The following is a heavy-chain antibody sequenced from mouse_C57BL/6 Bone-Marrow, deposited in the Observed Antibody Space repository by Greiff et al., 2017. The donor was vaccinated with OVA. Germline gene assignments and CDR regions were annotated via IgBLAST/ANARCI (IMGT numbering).Heavy chain of an antibody. CDR3: TREDGNWFAY. J-gene: IGHJ3*01. V-gene: IGHV1-4*01. CDR2: INPSSGYT. D-gene: IGHD2-1*01. CDR1: GYTFTSYS. Sequence: QVQLQQSGAELARPGASVKMSCKASGYTFTSYSMHWVKQRPGQGLEWIGYINPSSGYTKYNQKFKDKATLTADKSSSTAYMQLSSLTSEDSAVYYCTREDGNWFAYWGQGTLVTVSA.